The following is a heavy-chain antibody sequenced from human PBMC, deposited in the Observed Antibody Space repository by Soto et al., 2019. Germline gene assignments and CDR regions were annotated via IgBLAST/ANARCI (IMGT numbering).Heavy chain of an antibody. CDR3: TCRDGYNYSVDY. D-gene: IGHD5-12*01. V-gene: IGHV3-73*02. CDR2: MRSKPNLYAT. Sequence: EVQLVESGGGLVQPGGSLKLSCEVSGFTFSASTVHWVRQAAGKGLEWIGRMRSKPNLYATAYAASVNDRFTISRDDSKNTAYLQMNSLKTEDTAVYYCTCRDGYNYSVDYWGQGTLVIVTS. CDR1: GFTFSAST. J-gene: IGHJ4*02.